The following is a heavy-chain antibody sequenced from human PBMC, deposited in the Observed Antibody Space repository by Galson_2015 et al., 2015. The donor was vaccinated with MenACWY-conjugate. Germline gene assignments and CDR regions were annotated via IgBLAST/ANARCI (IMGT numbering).Heavy chain of an antibody. D-gene: IGHD1-1*01. CDR1: GFSLTSSGMS. J-gene: IGHJ6*03. CDR3: ARATTGHNHFYYYMDV. V-gene: IGHV2-70*20. Sequence: PALVKPTQTLTLTCFVSGFSLTSSGMSVTWVRQSPGKALDWLAVIDWVGDRYYSTSLKTRLTISRDTSKNQVVLSLTDVDPIDTGTYFWARATTGHNHFYYYMDVWGKGTAVIVS. CDR2: IDWVGDR.